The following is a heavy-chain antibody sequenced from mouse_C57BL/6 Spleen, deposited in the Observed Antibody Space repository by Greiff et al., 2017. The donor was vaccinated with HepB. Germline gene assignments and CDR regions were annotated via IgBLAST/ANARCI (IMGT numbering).Heavy chain of an antibody. V-gene: IGHV5-9-1*02. CDR2: ISSGGDYI. CDR3: TTVLGYYAMDY. J-gene: IGHJ4*01. D-gene: IGHD4-1*01. CDR1: GFTFSSYA. Sequence: EVKLMESGEGLVKPGGSLKLSCAASGFTFSSYAMSWVRQTPEKRLEWVAYISSGGDYIYYADTVKGRFTISRDNARNTLYLQMSSLKSEDTAMYYCTTVLGYYAMDYWGQGTSVTVSS.